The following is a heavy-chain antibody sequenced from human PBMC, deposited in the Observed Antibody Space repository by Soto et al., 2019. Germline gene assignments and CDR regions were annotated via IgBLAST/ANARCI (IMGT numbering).Heavy chain of an antibody. CDR2: IDNSGGIT. CDR3: AKDTFDTAMAKTDY. Sequence: EAQLLESGGTLVQPGGSLRLSCAASGFTFSSYAMTWVRQAPGKGLEWVSTIDNSGGITYYADSVKGRFTISRDNSKNTLYLQMNSLRDEDTSVYYCAKDTFDTAMAKTDYWGQGTLVTVSS. V-gene: IGHV3-23*01. J-gene: IGHJ4*02. D-gene: IGHD5-18*01. CDR1: GFTFSSYA.